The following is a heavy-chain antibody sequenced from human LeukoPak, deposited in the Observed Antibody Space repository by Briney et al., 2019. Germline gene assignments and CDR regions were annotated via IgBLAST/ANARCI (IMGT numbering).Heavy chain of an antibody. V-gene: IGHV3-23*01. CDR1: GFNFNTYA. CDR2: ITVSSGTR. D-gene: IGHD2-8*01. Sequence: GGSPRLSCTASGFNFNTYAMTWVRQAPGRGLEWVSSITVSSGTRNYADSMKGRFTISRDNSKNTLYLQMNSLRVEDTAIYYCAKDPNGDYIGAFDSWGQGTLVTVSS. CDR3: AKDPNGDYIGAFDS. J-gene: IGHJ3*02.